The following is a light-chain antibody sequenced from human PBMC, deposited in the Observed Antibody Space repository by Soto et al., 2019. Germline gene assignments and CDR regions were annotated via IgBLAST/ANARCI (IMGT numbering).Light chain of an antibody. CDR3: SSYTSSTSWV. CDR2: EVS. V-gene: IGLV2-14*01. J-gene: IGLJ3*02. Sequence: QSALTQPASVSGSPGQSITISCTGTSSDVGGYNYVSWYQQHPGKAPKLVIYEVSNRPSGVSNRFSGSKSGNTASLTISGLQPEDEADYYCSSYTSSTSWVFGGGTK. CDR1: SSDVGGYNY.